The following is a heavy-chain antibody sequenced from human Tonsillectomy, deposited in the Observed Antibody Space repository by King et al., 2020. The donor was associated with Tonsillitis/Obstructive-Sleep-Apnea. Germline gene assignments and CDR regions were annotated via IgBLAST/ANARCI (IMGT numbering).Heavy chain of an antibody. J-gene: IGHJ6*02. V-gene: IGHV4-59*01. Sequence: HVQLQESGPGLVKPSETLSLTCTVSAGSISNYYWSWSRQPPGKGLEWIGYISYSGSTNYNPSLKSRVSISVDTSENLFSLRLSSVTAANTAVYYCARGVIAVTAYHYYFGMNVWGQGTTVTVSS. CDR1: AGSISNYY. CDR2: ISYSGST. CDR3: ARGVIAVTAYHYYFGMNV. D-gene: IGHD3-16*02.